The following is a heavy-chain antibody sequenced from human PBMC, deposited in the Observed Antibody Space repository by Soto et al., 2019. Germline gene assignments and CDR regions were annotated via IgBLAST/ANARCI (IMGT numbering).Heavy chain of an antibody. J-gene: IGHJ4*02. CDR2: IWFDGSNK. Sequence: QVQLVESGGGVVQPGRSLRLSCAASGFTFSSYGMHWVRQAPGKGLEWVAVIWFDGSNKFYADSGEGRFTIYRDKSKNTVALQMNSLRDEDSAAYYCATTGPYWGQGTLVTVSS. V-gene: IGHV3-33*01. CDR3: ATTGPY. CDR1: GFTFSSYG.